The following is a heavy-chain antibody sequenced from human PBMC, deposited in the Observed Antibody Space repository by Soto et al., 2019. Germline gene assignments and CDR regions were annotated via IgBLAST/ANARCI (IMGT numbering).Heavy chain of an antibody. D-gene: IGHD4-17*01. Sequence: ASVKVSCKASGGTFSSYAISWVRQAPGQGLEWMGGIIPIFGTANYAQKFQGRVTITADESTSTAYMELSSLRSEDTAVYYCARALHDYGGSYFDYWGQGPLVTVS. CDR2: IIPIFGTA. CDR1: GGTFSSYA. J-gene: IGHJ4*02. CDR3: ARALHDYGGSYFDY. V-gene: IGHV1-69*13.